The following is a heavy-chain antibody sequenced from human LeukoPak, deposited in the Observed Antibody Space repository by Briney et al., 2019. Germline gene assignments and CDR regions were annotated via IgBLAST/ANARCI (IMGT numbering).Heavy chain of an antibody. V-gene: IGHV3-23*01. CDR3: TWVGTTWFHS. D-gene: IGHD1-26*01. CDR2: ISNSGDRT. Sequence: GGSLRLSCAASGFTFSTYAMSWVRQAPGKGLEWVIAISNSGDRTHDADSVKGRFTISRDNSKNTLYLQMNSLKTEDTAVYYCTWVGTTWFHSWGQGTLVTVSS. J-gene: IGHJ5*01. CDR1: GFTFSTYA.